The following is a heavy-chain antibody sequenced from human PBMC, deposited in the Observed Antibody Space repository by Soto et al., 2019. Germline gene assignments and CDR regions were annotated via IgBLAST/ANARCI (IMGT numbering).Heavy chain of an antibody. D-gene: IGHD6-19*01. V-gene: IGHV3-7*01. J-gene: IGHJ3*02. Sequence: GLLLRVWWAAFEVTSGNLGVIRIRQKTGKGLEWVANIKQDGSEKYYVDSVKGRFTISRDNAKNSLYLQMNSLRAEDTAVYYCAREAPGIAVAGYAFDIWGQGTMVTVSS. CDR2: IKQDGSEK. CDR3: AREAPGIAVAGYAFDI. CDR1: EVTSGNLG.